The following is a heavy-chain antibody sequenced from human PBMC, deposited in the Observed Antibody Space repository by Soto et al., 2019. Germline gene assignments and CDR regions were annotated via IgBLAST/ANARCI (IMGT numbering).Heavy chain of an antibody. D-gene: IGHD1-26*01. J-gene: IGHJ4*02. Sequence: QVQLVESGGGVVQPGRSLRLSCAASGFTFSSYARHWVRQAPGKGLEWVAVISYDGSNKYYADSVKGRFTTSRDNSKNPLYLQMNSLRAEETAVYYCARDGGGVGARASFDYWGQGTLVTVSS. CDR3: ARDGGGVGARASFDY. CDR2: ISYDGSNK. CDR1: GFTFSSYA. V-gene: IGHV3-30-3*01.